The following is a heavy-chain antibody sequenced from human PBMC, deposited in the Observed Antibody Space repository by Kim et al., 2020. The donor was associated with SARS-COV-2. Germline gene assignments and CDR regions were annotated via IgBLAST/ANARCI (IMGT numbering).Heavy chain of an antibody. J-gene: IGHJ6*02. Sequence: NKYDADSVKGRFPIARDNSKNTLYLQMNSLGAEDTAVYYCAKDAEGGMDVWGQGTTVTVSS. V-gene: IGHV3-30*02. CDR3: AKDAEGGMDV. CDR2: NK.